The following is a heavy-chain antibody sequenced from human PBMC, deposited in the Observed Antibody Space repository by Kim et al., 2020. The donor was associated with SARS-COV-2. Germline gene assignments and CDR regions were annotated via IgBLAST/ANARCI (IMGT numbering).Heavy chain of an antibody. V-gene: IGHV4-34*01. CDR2: INHSGST. Sequence: SETLSLTCAVYGGSFSGYYWSWIRQPPGKGLEWIGEINHSGSTNYNPSLKSRVTISVDTSKNQFSLKLSSVTAADTAVYYCARGAWFRLAAGTRPNWFDPWGQGTLVTVSS. CDR3: ARGAWFRLAAGTRPNWFDP. CDR1: GGSFSGYY. D-gene: IGHD6-13*01. J-gene: IGHJ5*02.